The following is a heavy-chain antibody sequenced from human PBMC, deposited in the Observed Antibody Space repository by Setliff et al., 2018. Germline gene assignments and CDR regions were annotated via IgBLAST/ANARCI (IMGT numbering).Heavy chain of an antibody. Sequence: GSLRLSCAASGFTFSSYCIHWVRQAPGKGLEWVAVIWYDGSSKYYADSVKGRFTISRDNSKNTLYLQMNSLRAEDTAVYYCAKDLRIILPRDDAFDIWGQGTMVTVSS. J-gene: IGHJ3*02. CDR1: GFTFSSYC. V-gene: IGHV3-33*06. CDR3: AKDLRIILPRDDAFDI. CDR2: IWYDGSSK. D-gene: IGHD2-15*01.